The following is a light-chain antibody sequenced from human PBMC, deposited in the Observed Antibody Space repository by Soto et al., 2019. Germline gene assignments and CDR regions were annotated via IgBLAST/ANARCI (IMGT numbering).Light chain of an antibody. CDR1: SSDVGHYNL. J-gene: IGLJ2*01. CDR3: CSYAGSSTPVL. Sequence: QSALTQPASVSGSPGQSITISCTGTSSDVGHYNLVSWYRQHPGKAPKLMIYEVIKRPSGVSNRFSGSKSGNTASLTISGLQTEDEADYYCCSYAGSSTPVLFGGGTKLTVL. V-gene: IGLV2-23*02. CDR2: EVI.